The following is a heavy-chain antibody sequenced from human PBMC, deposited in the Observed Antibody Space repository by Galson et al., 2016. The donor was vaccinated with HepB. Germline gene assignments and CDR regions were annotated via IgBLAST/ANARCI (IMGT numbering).Heavy chain of an antibody. Sequence: SLRLSCAASGFTFSSYAMSWVRQAPGKGLEWVSAISGSGGSTFYADSVKGRFTISRDNSKKTLYLQMNGLRAEDKAVYYCAKRQQLAWGQGTLVTVSS. CDR1: GFTFSSYA. D-gene: IGHD6-13*01. J-gene: IGHJ5*02. V-gene: IGHV3-23*01. CDR3: AKRQQLA. CDR2: ISGSGGST.